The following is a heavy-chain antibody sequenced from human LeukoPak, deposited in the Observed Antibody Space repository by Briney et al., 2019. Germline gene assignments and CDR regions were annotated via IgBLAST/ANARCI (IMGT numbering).Heavy chain of an antibody. CDR1: GFTFSSYA. CDR2: ISYDGSNK. J-gene: IGHJ5*02. D-gene: IGHD6-6*01. CDR3: AEDGAARSFDP. Sequence: PGGSLRLSCAASGFTFSSYAMHWVRQAPGKGLEWVAVISYDGSNKYYADSVKGRFTISRDNSKNTLYLQMNSLRAEDTAVYYCAEDGAARSFDPWGQGTLVTVSS. V-gene: IGHV3-30-3*01.